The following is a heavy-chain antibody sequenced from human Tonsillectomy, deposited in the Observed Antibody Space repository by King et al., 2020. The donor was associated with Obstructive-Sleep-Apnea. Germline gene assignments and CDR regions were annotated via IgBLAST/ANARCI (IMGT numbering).Heavy chain of an antibody. Sequence: VQLVESGGGLVQPGRSLRLSCTASGFTFGDYAMSWFRQAPGKGLEGVGFFRSKAYGGTTEYAASVKGRFTISRDDSKSIAYLQMNSLKTEDTAVYYCTRYDFWSGYLGYWGQGTLVTVSS. CDR3: TRYDFWSGYLGY. V-gene: IGHV3-49*03. CDR1: GFTFGDYA. J-gene: IGHJ4*02. CDR2: FRSKAYGGTT. D-gene: IGHD3-3*01.